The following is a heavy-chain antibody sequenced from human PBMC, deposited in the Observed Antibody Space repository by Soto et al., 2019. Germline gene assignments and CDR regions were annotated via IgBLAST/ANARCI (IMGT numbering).Heavy chain of an antibody. CDR2: IIPILGTS. CDR1: GGTFSSNV. J-gene: IGHJ6*02. CDR3: ARDIGGSGSSGMDV. D-gene: IGHD3-10*01. Sequence: SVKVSCKASGGTFSSNVISWVRQAPGQGLEWMGGIIPILGTSNHAQKFQGRVTITADESTSTAYMELSSLRSEDTAVYYCARDIGGSGSSGMDVWGQGTTVTVSS. V-gene: IGHV1-69*13.